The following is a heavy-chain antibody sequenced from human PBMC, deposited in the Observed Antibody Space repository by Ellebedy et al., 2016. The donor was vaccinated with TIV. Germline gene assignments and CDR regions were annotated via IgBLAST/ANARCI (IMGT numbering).Heavy chain of an antibody. Sequence: PGGSLRLSCAASGFPFSSFEFNWVRQSPGKGLEWVSYISSSGTTKYYADSVKGRFTISRDNAKNSLYLQMNRLRAEDTAVYYCAAAHYYFYGKDVWGQGTRVTVSS. CDR2: ISSSGTTK. D-gene: IGHD2-15*01. CDR3: AAAHYYFYGKDV. J-gene: IGHJ6*02. V-gene: IGHV3-48*03. CDR1: GFPFSSFE.